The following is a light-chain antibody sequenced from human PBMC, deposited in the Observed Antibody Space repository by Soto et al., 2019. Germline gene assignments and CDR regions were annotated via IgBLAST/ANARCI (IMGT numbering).Light chain of an antibody. CDR2: AAS. Sequence: EIVLTQSPATLSLSPGEGAALSCRASQTISNTNLAWYQQKPGQAPRLLVYAASSRATGIPVRFSGSGSGTDFTLTISRLEPEDFAVYYCQQYGSSLITFGQGTRLEIK. V-gene: IGKV3-20*01. J-gene: IGKJ5*01. CDR1: QTISNTN. CDR3: QQYGSSLIT.